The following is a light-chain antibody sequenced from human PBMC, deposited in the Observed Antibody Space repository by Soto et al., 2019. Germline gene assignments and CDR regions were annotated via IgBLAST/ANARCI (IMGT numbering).Light chain of an antibody. V-gene: IGLV2-23*01. CDR1: SSNVGTYDL. CDR2: EGT. Sequence: QSVLTQPASVSASPGQSITISCTGTSSNVGTYDLVSWYQHHPDKAPKLIIYEGTKRPSGISRRFSGSKSGNTASLTISGLQDEDDADYYCCSFAVGAALVFGGGTKLTVL. J-gene: IGLJ2*01. CDR3: CSFAVGAALV.